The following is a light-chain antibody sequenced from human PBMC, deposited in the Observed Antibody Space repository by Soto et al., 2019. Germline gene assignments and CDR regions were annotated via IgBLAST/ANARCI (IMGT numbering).Light chain of an antibody. J-gene: IGKJ5*01. CDR1: QNVANY. CDR3: QQRSTCSPFT. Sequence: IVVPQSAAARSWSPGERATLSCRASQNVANYLAWYQQKPGAAPRLLIFDASNTATGILARLISSRSGTAFTILIISLEPEDFAVYYCQQRSTCSPFTFGQGTRLEIK. CDR2: DAS. V-gene: IGKV3-11*01.